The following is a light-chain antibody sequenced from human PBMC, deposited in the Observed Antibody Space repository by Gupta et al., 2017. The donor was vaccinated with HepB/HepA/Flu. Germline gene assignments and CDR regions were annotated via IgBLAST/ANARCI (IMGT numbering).Light chain of an antibody. V-gene: IGLV8-61*01. Sequence: QTVVTQEPSFSVSPGGTVTLTCGLSSGPVSTNYYPSWYQQTPGQAPRTLIYNTDTRSSGVPDRFSGSILGNKAALTITGAQADDEANYYCVLYMVGGSWVFGGGTKLTVL. J-gene: IGLJ3*02. CDR1: SGPVSTNYY. CDR3: VLYMVGGSWV. CDR2: NTD.